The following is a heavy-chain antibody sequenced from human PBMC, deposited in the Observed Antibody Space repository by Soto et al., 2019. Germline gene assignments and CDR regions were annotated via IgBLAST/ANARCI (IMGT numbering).Heavy chain of an antibody. CDR3: VRDLGVYYYYGMDV. Sequence: ESGGGLVQPGGSLRLSCAASGFTFSSYWMSWVRQAPGKGLEWVANIKQDGSEKYYVDSVKGRFTISRDNAKNSLYLQMNSLRAEDTAVYYCVRDLGVYYYYGMDVWGQGTTVTVSS. J-gene: IGHJ6*02. CDR2: IKQDGSEK. CDR1: GFTFSSYW. V-gene: IGHV3-7*01.